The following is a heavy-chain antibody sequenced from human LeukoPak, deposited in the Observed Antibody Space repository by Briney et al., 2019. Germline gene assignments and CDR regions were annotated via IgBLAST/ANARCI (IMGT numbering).Heavy chain of an antibody. V-gene: IGHV3-23*01. D-gene: IGHD3-10*01. CDR1: GFTFSSYA. Sequence: GGSPRLSCAASGFTFSSYAMSWVRQAPGKGLEWVSGISGSASSTYYADSVKGRFSISRDNSVNTLYLEMNSLRADDTAVYYCAKKAGSGTYYYFDYWGPRTLVTVSS. J-gene: IGHJ4*02. CDR2: ISGSASST. CDR3: AKKAGSGTYYYFDY.